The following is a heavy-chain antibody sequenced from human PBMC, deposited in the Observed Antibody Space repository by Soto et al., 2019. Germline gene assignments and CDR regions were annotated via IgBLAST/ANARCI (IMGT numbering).Heavy chain of an antibody. Sequence: PGGSLRLSCVASRFTFSTYEMHWVRQAPGKGLEWVSYISSGGSTVYYADSVKGRFTISRDNTRNSLYLQMNSLIDEDTALYYCVRYCSTTLCNGVATRTFDYWGQGTLVTVSS. V-gene: IGHV3-48*03. CDR2: ISSGGSTV. J-gene: IGHJ4*02. D-gene: IGHD2-2*01. CDR1: RFTFSTYE. CDR3: VRYCSTTLCNGVATRTFDY.